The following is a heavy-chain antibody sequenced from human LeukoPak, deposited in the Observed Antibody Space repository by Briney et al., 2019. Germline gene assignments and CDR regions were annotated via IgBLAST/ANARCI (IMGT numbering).Heavy chain of an antibody. CDR2: ISGSGGST. V-gene: IGHV3-23*01. J-gene: IGHJ4*02. CDR1: GFTFSSYA. CDR3: AKKVLDRGSGFVLLDY. D-gene: IGHD6-25*01. Sequence: PGGSLRLSCAASGFTFSSYAMSWVRQAPGKGLEWVSAISGSGGSTYYADSVKGRFTISRDNSKNTLYLQMNSLRAEDTAVYYCAKKVLDRGSGFVLLDYWAKETLVTVSS.